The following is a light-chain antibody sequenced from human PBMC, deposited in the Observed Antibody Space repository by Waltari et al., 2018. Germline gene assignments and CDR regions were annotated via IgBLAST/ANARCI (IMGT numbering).Light chain of an antibody. V-gene: IGLV3-1*01. CDR1: QLGDTV. Sequence: SYELTQPPSVSVSPGQTATITCSADQLGDTVFAWYQQKSGQSPVLVSYQDMKRPSGIPERFSGSNSGNTATLTISGTQVDDEADFYCQAWDTTIVVFGGGTKLTVL. CDR3: QAWDTTIVV. CDR2: QDM. J-gene: IGLJ2*01.